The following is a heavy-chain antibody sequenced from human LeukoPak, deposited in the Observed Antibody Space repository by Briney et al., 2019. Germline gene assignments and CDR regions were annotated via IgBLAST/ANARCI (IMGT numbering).Heavy chain of an antibody. CDR2: IYSGGST. Sequence: PGGSLRLSCAASGFTVSSNYMSWVRQAPGKGLEWVSVIYSGGSTYYADSVKGRFTISRHNSKNTLYLQMNSLRSDDTAVYYCARSLEPFLEWLLGPMTAFDIWGQGTMVTVSS. CDR3: ARSLEPFLEWLLGPMTAFDI. V-gene: IGHV3-53*04. CDR1: GFTVSSNY. D-gene: IGHD3-3*02. J-gene: IGHJ3*02.